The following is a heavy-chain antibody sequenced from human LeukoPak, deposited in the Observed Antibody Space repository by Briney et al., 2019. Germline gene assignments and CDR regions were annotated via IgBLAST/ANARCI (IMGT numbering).Heavy chain of an antibody. J-gene: IGHJ3*02. CDR3: ASELWFGESNALDT. V-gene: IGHV3-7*01. D-gene: IGHD3-10*01. CDR1: GFTFSSYW. CDR2: IKQDGSEK. Sequence: PGGSLRLSCAASGFTFSSYWMSWVRQPPGKGLEWVANIKQDGSEKYYVDSVKGRFTISRDNAKNSLYLQMNSLRAEDTAVYYCASELWFGESNALDTWGQGTVVTVSS.